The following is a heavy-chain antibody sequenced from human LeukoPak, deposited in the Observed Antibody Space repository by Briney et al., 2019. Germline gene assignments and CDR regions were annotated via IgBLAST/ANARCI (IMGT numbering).Heavy chain of an antibody. CDR2: IYTSGST. CDR3: ARVTGYMTEDYFDY. V-gene: IGHV4-4*08. CDR1: GGSISRYY. D-gene: IGHD6-13*01. Sequence: SETRSLTCTVSGGSISRYYWSWIRQPPGKGLEWIGHIYTSGSTNYNPSLKSRVTISVDTSKNQFSLKLSSVTAADTAVYYCARVTGYMTEDYFDYWGQGTLITVSS. J-gene: IGHJ4*02.